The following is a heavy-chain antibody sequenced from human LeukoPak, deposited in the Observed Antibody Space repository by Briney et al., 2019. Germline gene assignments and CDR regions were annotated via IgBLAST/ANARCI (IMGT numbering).Heavy chain of an antibody. CDR1: GDSVSSNSAA. J-gene: IGHJ3*02. V-gene: IGHV6-1*01. Sequence: SQTLPLTCAISGDSVSSNSAAWNWIRQSPSRGLEWLGRTYYRSKWYNDYAVSVKSRITINPDTSKNQFSPQLNSVTPEDTAVYYCARAIDDSSGDAFDIWGQGTMVTVSS. CDR3: ARAIDDSSGDAFDI. CDR2: TYYRSKWYN. D-gene: IGHD3-22*01.